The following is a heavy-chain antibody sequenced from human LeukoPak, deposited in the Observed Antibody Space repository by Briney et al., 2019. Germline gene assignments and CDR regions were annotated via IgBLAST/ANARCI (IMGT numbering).Heavy chain of an antibody. V-gene: IGHV1-8*03. CDR3: ARGCSSSSYIYYYYYMDV. CDR2: MNPNSGNT. CDR1: GYTFTSYD. Sequence: ASVTVSCKASGYTFTSYDINWVRQATGQGLEWMGWMNPNSGNTGYAQKFQGRGTITRNTSISTAYMELSSLRSEDTAVYYCARGCSSSSYIYYYYYMDVWGKGTTVTVSS. J-gene: IGHJ6*03. D-gene: IGHD6-6*01.